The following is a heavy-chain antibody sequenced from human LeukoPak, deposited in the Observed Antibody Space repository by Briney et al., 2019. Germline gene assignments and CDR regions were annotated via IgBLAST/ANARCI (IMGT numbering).Heavy chain of an antibody. CDR3: ARERRITMVRGARRPWFDP. V-gene: IGHV3-7*01. CDR2: IKQDGSEK. Sequence: GGSLRLSCAASGFTFSSYGMHWVRQAPGKGLEWVANIKQDGSEKYYVDSVKGRFTISRDNAKNSLYLQMNSLRAEDTAVYYCARERRITMVRGARRPWFDPWGQGTLVTVSS. CDR1: GFTFSSYG. D-gene: IGHD3-10*01. J-gene: IGHJ5*02.